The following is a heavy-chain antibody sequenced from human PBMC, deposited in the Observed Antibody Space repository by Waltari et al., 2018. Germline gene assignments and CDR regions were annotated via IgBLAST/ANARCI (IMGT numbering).Heavy chain of an antibody. CDR3: ARVGSTSVHTEHDY. CDR1: GGSFSGYY. CDR2: INHSGST. J-gene: IGHJ4*02. Sequence: QVQLQQWGAGLLKPSETLSLTCAVYGGSFSGYYWSWLRQPPGKGLEWIGEINHSGSTNYNPSLKGRVTISVDTSKNQFSLKLSSVTAADTAVYYCARVGSTSVHTEHDYWGQGTLVTVSS. D-gene: IGHD2-2*01. V-gene: IGHV4-34*01.